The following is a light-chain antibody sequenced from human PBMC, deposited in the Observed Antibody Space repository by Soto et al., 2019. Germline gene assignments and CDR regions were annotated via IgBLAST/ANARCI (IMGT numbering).Light chain of an antibody. J-gene: IGKJ4*01. Sequence: EIDLTHSPPTLCLSPREIATLSCRASQSVSSYLAWYQQKPGQAPRLLIYDASNRATGIPARFSGSGSGTDFTLNIGRLEPEDLAVYYCQQRSNWPLTFGGANKVDIK. CDR2: DAS. CDR3: QQRSNWPLT. V-gene: IGKV3-11*01. CDR1: QSVSSY.